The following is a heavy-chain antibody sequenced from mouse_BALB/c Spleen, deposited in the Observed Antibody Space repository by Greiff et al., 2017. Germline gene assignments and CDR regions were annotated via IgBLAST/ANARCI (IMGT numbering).Heavy chain of an antibody. V-gene: IGHV14-3*02. CDR3: ARSWYYYGSRDY. Sequence: VQLKESGAELVKPGASVKLSCTASGFNIKDTYMHWVKQRPEQGLEWIGRIDPANGNTKYDPKFQGKATITADTSSNTAYLQLSSLTSEDTAVYYCARSWYYYGSRDYWGQGTTLTVSS. CDR2: IDPANGNT. D-gene: IGHD1-1*01. J-gene: IGHJ2*01. CDR1: GFNIKDTY.